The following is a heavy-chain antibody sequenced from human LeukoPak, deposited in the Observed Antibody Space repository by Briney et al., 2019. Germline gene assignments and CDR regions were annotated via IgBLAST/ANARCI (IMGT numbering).Heavy chain of an antibody. D-gene: IGHD1-26*01. Sequence: GASVKVSCKVSGYTLTELSMHWVRQAPGKGLEWMGGFDPEDGETIYAQKFQGRVTMTEDTSTDTAYMELSSPRSEDTAVYYCAKMLSQRFGSYPYWYFDLWGRGTLVTVSS. CDR2: FDPEDGET. J-gene: IGHJ2*01. V-gene: IGHV1-24*01. CDR3: AKMLSQRFGSYPYWYFDL. CDR1: GYTLTELS.